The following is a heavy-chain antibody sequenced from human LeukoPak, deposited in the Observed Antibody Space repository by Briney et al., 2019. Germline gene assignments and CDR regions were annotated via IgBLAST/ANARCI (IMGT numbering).Heavy chain of an antibody. D-gene: IGHD3-22*01. Sequence: GGSLRLSCAASGFTFSSYRMSWVRQTPGKGLEWLSYITQTGGTIYYADSVKGRFTISRDNAKNSLYLQMNSLRAEDTAVYYCAREDRFNFDYWGQGTLVTVSS. CDR1: GFTFSSYR. J-gene: IGHJ4*02. V-gene: IGHV3-48*04. CDR2: ITQTGGTI. CDR3: AREDRFNFDY.